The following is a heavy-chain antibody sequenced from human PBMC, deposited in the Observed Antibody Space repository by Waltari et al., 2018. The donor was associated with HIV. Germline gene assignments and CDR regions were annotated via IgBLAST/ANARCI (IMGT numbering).Heavy chain of an antibody. CDR2: ISSSSSYI. CDR1: GFTFSSYS. CDR3: ARGRQGGYLGSFDY. D-gene: IGHD3-22*01. J-gene: IGHJ4*02. V-gene: IGHV3-21*01. Sequence: EVQLVESGGGLVKPGGSLRLSCAASGFTFSSYSMHWVRQAPGKGLEWVSSISSSSSYIYYADSVKGRFTISRDNAKNSLYLQMNSLRAEDTAVYYCARGRQGGYLGSFDYWGQGTLVTVSS.